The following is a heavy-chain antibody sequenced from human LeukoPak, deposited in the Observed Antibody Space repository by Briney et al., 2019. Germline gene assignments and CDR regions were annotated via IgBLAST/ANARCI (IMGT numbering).Heavy chain of an antibody. CDR2: MNPNSGNT. Sequence: ASVKVSCKASGYTFTSYDINWVRQATGQGLEWMGWMNPNSGNTGYAQKFQGRVTMTRNTSISTAYMELSSLRSEDTAVYYCARYGSGSRWFDPWGQGTLVTVSS. CDR3: ARYGSGSRWFDP. D-gene: IGHD3-10*01. CDR1: GYTFTSYD. V-gene: IGHV1-8*01. J-gene: IGHJ5*02.